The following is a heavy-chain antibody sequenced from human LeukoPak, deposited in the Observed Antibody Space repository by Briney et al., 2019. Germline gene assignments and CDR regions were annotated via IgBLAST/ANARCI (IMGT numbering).Heavy chain of an antibody. Sequence: PGGPLRLSCAASGFTFSDYYMSWIRQAPGKGLEWVSYISSSSSYTNYADSVKGRFTISRDNAKNSLYLQMNSLRAEDTAVYNCARETRTLGVAATSWFDPWGQGTLVTVSS. D-gene: IGHD2-15*01. J-gene: IGHJ5*02. CDR1: GFTFSDYY. V-gene: IGHV3-11*06. CDR3: ARETRTLGVAATSWFDP. CDR2: ISSSSSYT.